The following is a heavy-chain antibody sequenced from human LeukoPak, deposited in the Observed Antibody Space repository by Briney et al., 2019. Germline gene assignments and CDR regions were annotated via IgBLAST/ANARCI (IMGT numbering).Heavy chain of an antibody. J-gene: IGHJ3*02. Sequence: KPSETLSLTCTVSGGSISSSSYYWGWIRQPPGKGLEWIGSIYYSGSTYYNPSLKSRVTISVDTSKNQFSLKLSSVTAADTAVYYCIFRGSSGWYSGAFDIWGQGTMVTVSS. CDR3: IFRGSSGWYSGAFDI. CDR1: GGSISSSSYY. CDR2: IYYSGST. V-gene: IGHV4-39*01. D-gene: IGHD6-19*01.